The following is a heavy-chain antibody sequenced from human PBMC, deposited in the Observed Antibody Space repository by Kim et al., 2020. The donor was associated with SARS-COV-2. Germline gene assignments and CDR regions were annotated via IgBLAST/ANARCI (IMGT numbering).Heavy chain of an antibody. V-gene: IGHV3-15*01. Sequence: PGKGRFTISRDNSKNTLYLQINSLKTEDTAVYYCTTDIVVVPAAMALSQDWGQGTLVTVSS. CDR3: TTDIVVVPAAMALSQD. J-gene: IGHJ4*02. D-gene: IGHD2-2*01.